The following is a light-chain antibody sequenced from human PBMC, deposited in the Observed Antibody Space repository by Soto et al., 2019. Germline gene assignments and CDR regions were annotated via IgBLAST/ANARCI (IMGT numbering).Light chain of an antibody. Sequence: QSALTQPASVSGSPGQSITISCTGTSSDVGGYNYVSWNQQHPGKAPKLMIYDVNKRPSGVPDRFSGSKSGNTASLTISGLQAEDEADYYCFSYAGSYSWVFGGGTKLTVL. CDR3: FSYAGSYSWV. J-gene: IGLJ3*02. CDR1: SSDVGGYNY. CDR2: DVN. V-gene: IGLV2-11*01.